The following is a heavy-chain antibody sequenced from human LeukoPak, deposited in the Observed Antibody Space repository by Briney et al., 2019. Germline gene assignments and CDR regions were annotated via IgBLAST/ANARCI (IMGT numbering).Heavy chain of an antibody. J-gene: IGHJ4*02. CDR2: MNPNSGNT. D-gene: IGHD3-22*01. CDR3: ARDGYYDSSGPSDY. V-gene: IGHV1-8*01. CDR1: GYTFTSYD. Sequence: ASVKVSCKASGYTFTSYDINWVRQATGQGLEWMGWMNPNSGNTGSAQKFQGRVTMTRNTSISTAYMELSSLRSEDTAVYYCARDGYYDSSGPSDYWGQGTLVTVSS.